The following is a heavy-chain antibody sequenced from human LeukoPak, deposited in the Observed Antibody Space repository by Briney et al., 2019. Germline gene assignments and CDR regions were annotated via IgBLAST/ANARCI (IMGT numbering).Heavy chain of an antibody. D-gene: IGHD6-13*01. CDR3: ATRELVQDYYYMDV. CDR2: IIPIFGTA. V-gene: IGHV1-69*05. J-gene: IGHJ6*03. CDR1: GGTFSSYA. Sequence: SVKVSCKASGGTFSSYAISWVRQAPRQGLEWMGRIIPIFGTANYAQKFQGRVTITTDESTSTAYMELSSLRSEDTALYNCATRELVQDYYYMDVWGKGTTVTVSS.